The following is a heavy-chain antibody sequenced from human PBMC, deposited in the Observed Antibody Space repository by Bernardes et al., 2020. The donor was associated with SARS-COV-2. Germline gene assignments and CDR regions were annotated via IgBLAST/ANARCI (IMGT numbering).Heavy chain of an antibody. CDR3: ARYYSYGEPYYGMDV. J-gene: IGHJ6*02. V-gene: IGHV1-69*13. Sequence: SVKVSCKASVGTFSSYAISWVRQAPGQGLEWMGGIIPIFGTENYAQKFQGRVTITADESTSTAYMELSSLRSEDTAVYYCARYYSYGEPYYGMDVWGQGTTVTVSS. CDR1: VGTFSSYA. CDR2: IIPIFGTE. D-gene: IGHD5-18*01.